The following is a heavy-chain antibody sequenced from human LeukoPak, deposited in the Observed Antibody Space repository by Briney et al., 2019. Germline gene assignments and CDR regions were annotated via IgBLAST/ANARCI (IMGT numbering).Heavy chain of an antibody. Sequence: SETLSLTCTVSGDSISSYYWSWIRQPPGKGLEWIGYIYYSGSTNYNPSLKSRVTISVDTSKNQFSLKLSSVTAADTAVYYCARRSRYSNYYGMDVWGQGTTVTVSS. CDR1: GDSISSYY. D-gene: IGHD4-11*01. CDR3: ARRSRYSNYYGMDV. V-gene: IGHV4-59*08. J-gene: IGHJ6*02. CDR2: IYYSGST.